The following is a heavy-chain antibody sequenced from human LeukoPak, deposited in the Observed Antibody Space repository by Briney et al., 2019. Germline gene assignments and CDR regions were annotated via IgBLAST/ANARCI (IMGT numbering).Heavy chain of an antibody. D-gene: IGHD1-14*01. CDR3: ARGGVRRGYYDY. V-gene: IGHV3-7*01. J-gene: IGHJ4*02. CDR2: INEDGSEK. Sequence: PGGSLRLSCEVSGFSFSNYWMKWVRQDPGKGLEWVANINEDGSEKYYVDSVRGRFTISRDNAKNSLYLQMNSLRTEDTAIYYCARGGVRRGYYDYWGQGTLVTVSS. CDR1: GFSFSNYW.